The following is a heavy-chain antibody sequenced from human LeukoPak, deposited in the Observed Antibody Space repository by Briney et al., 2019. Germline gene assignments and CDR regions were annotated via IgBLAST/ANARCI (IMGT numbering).Heavy chain of an antibody. D-gene: IGHD3-10*01. CDR3: ATDQRGAGLGYRYGSGSYNGMDV. CDR2: FDPEDGET. V-gene: IGHV1-24*01. CDR1: GYTLTELS. Sequence: GASVKVSCKVSGYTLTELSMYWVRQPPGKGLGGRGGFDPEDGETLYAQKFQGRVTMTEDTSTDTAYMELSSLRSEDTAVYYCATDQRGAGLGYRYGSGSYNGMDVWGQGTTVTVSS. J-gene: IGHJ6*02.